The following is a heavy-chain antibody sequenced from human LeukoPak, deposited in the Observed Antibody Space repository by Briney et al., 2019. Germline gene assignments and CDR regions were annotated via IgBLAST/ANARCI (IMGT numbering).Heavy chain of an antibody. Sequence: PGGSLRLSCAAAGFTFSDYDMNWIRQAPGKGLEWVSYISSSGSTIYYADSVKGRFSTSRDNAKNSLYLQMNSLRAEDTAVYYCAREESSGTNWFDPWGQGTLVTVSS. V-gene: IGHV3-11*01. CDR2: ISSSGSTI. D-gene: IGHD6-19*01. CDR1: GFTFSDYD. CDR3: AREESSGTNWFDP. J-gene: IGHJ5*02.